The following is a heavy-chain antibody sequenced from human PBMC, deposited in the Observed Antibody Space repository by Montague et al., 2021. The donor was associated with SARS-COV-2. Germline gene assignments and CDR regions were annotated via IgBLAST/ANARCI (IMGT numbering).Heavy chain of an antibody. D-gene: IGHD3-22*01. CDR2: IYYSGST. CDR3: ARHHYFDTSGQTPPFDY. J-gene: IGHJ4*02. CDR1: GGSISTSSYY. Sequence: SETLSLTCTVSGGSISTSSYYWGWLRLPPGKGLDWIGTIYYSGSTYYNPSLTSRGTISVDTSKNQFSLKLSSVTAADTAVYYCARHHYFDTSGQTPPFDYWGPGTLVTVSS. V-gene: IGHV4-39*01.